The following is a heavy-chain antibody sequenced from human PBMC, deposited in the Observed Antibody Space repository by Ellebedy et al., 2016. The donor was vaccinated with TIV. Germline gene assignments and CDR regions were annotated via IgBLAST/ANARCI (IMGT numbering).Heavy chain of an antibody. CDR2: IYYSGST. V-gene: IGHV4-30-4*01. Sequence: SETLSLXXTVSGGSISSGDYYWSWIRQPPGKGLEWIGYIYYSGSTYYNPSLKSRVTISVDTSKNQFSLKLSSVTAADTAVYYCASTGGELSSSIDYWGQGTLVTVSS. CDR3: ASTGGELSSSIDY. CDR1: GGSISSGDYY. J-gene: IGHJ4*02. D-gene: IGHD3-16*02.